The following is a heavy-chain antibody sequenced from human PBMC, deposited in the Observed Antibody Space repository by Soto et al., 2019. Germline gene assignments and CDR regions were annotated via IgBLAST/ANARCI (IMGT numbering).Heavy chain of an antibody. D-gene: IGHD6-13*01. Sequence: GASVKVSCKTSGDIFSGYSISWVRQAPGQGLEWMGGIIPIFGTTNYAQRFHGRVTITADKSTSTVYMELYSLRPEDTAVYYCARGGIPASGTVWNWFVSWGQGTLVTVSS. CDR2: IIPIFGTT. J-gene: IGHJ5*01. CDR3: ARGGIPASGTVWNWFVS. V-gene: IGHV1-69*06. CDR1: GDIFSGYS.